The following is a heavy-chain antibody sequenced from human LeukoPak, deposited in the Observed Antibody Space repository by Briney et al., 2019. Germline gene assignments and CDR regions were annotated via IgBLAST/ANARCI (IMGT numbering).Heavy chain of an antibody. V-gene: IGHV1-18*01. J-gene: IGHJ4*02. CDR3: ARGEDRDILTGAFPNDY. D-gene: IGHD3-9*01. Sequence: ASVKVSCKASGYNFITYGVTWVRQAPGQGLEWMGWISASNGNTHYAEKLQDRVTMTTETSTSTAYMELRSLRSDDTAVYYCARGEDRDILTGAFPNDYWGQGTLVTVSS. CDR2: ISASNGNT. CDR1: GYNFITYG.